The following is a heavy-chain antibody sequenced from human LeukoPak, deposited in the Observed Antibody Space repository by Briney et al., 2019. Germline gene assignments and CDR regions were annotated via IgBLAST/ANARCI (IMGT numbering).Heavy chain of an antibody. Sequence: PGGSLRLSCAASGFTFDDYAMHWVRQAPGKGLEWVSGISWNSGSIGYADSVKGRFTISRDNAKNSLYLQMNSLRAEDTALYYCAKDWWVRGVIIETPSPPPFDYWGQGTLVTVSS. CDR1: GFTFDDYA. CDR3: AKDWWVRGVIIETPSPPPFDY. D-gene: IGHD3-10*01. J-gene: IGHJ4*02. V-gene: IGHV3-9*01. CDR2: ISWNSGSI.